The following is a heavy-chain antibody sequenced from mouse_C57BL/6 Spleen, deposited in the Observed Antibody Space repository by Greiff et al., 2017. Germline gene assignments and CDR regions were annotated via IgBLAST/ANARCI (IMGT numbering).Heavy chain of an antibody. CDR3: ARRDYDVAMDY. V-gene: IGHV5-17*01. Sequence: EVMLVESGGGLVKPGGSLKLSCAASGFTFSDYGMHWVRQAPEKGLEWVAYISSGSSTIYYADTVKGRFTISRDNAKNTLFLQMTSLRSEDTAMYYCARRDYDVAMDYWGQGTSVTVSS. CDR1: GFTFSDYG. J-gene: IGHJ4*01. CDR2: ISSGSSTI. D-gene: IGHD2-4*01.